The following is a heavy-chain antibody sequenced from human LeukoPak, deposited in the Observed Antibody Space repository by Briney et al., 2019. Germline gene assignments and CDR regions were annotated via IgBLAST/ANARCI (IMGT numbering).Heavy chain of an antibody. J-gene: IGHJ4*02. D-gene: IGHD3-9*01. CDR1: GGSISSYY. CDR3: AREYYDILTGSYYFDY. Sequence: SETLSLTCTVPGGSISSYYWSWIRQPPGKGLEWIGYIYYSGSTNYNPSLKSRVTISVDTSKNQFSLKLSSVTAADTAVYYCAREYYDILTGSYYFDYWGQGTLVTVSS. CDR2: IYYSGST. V-gene: IGHV4-59*01.